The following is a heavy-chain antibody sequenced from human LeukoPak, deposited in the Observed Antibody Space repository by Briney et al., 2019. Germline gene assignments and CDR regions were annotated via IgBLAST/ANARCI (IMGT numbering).Heavy chain of an antibody. CDR2: IYYSGTT. Sequence: MSSETLSLTCTVSGGSIPISTYYWGWVRQPPGKGLEWIGSIYYSGTTKYNPSLKSRVTISVDNSNNKFSLRLSSVTAADTALYYCARGTLYSGWSYYFDSWGQGTLVTVSS. J-gene: IGHJ4*02. V-gene: IGHV4-39*07. CDR3: ARGTLYSGWSYYFDS. D-gene: IGHD6-19*01. CDR1: GGSIPISTYY.